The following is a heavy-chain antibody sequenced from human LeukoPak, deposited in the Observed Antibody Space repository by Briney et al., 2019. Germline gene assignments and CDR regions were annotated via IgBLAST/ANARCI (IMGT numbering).Heavy chain of an antibody. CDR2: ISGSGGST. J-gene: IGHJ3*02. V-gene: IGHV3-23*01. CDR3: APLPRSYGSFHAFDI. Sequence: PGGSLRLSCAASGFTFSSFAMSWVRQAPGKGLEWVSAISGSGGSTYYADSVKGRFTISRDNSKNTLYLPMNSLRAEDTAVYYCAPLPRSYGSFHAFDIWGQGTMVTVSS. D-gene: IGHD3-10*01. CDR1: GFTFSSFA.